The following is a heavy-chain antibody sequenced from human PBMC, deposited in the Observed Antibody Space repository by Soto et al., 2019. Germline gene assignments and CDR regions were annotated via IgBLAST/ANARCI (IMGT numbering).Heavy chain of an antibody. CDR2: ISAYNGLT. J-gene: IGHJ4*02. D-gene: IGHD6-13*01. V-gene: IGHV1-18*01. CDR3: ARRSIDNSSWKGLDY. CDR1: GYTFTSYG. Sequence: QVQLVQSGAEVKKPGASVKVSCKASGYTFTSYGISWVRQAPGQGLEWMGWISAYNGLTSYAQNLQGRVTMTRDTPTNTVDMELRSLRSDDTAVYYCARRSIDNSSWKGLDYWGQGTLVTVSS.